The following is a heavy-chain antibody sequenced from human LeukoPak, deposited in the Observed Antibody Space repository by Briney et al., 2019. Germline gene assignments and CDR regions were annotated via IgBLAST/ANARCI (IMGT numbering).Heavy chain of an antibody. D-gene: IGHD1-26*01. Sequence: SETLSLTCTVSGGSISSHYWSWIRQPAGKGLEWIGRIYTSGSTNYNPSLKSRVTVSVDTSKNQFSLKLSSVTAADTAVYYCARDRGGSYLRFFDYWGQGTLVTVSS. CDR2: IYTSGST. CDR1: GGSISSHY. CDR3: ARDRGGSYLRFFDY. J-gene: IGHJ4*02. V-gene: IGHV4-4*07.